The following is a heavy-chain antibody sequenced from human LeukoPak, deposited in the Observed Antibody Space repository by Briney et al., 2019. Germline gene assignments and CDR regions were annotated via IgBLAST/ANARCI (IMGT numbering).Heavy chain of an antibody. J-gene: IGHJ2*01. Sequence: PSETLSLTCTVSGDSISSYYWSWIRQPPGKGLEWIGYFYYSGSTNYNPSLKSRVTISVDTSKNQFSLKLSSVTAADTAVYYCARMYSSGWYFDLWGRGTLVTVSS. V-gene: IGHV4-59*01. CDR1: GDSISSYY. D-gene: IGHD6-19*01. CDR2: FYYSGST. CDR3: ARMYSSGWYFDL.